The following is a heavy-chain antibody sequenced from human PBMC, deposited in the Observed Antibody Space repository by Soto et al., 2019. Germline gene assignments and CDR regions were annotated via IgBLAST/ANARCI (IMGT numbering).Heavy chain of an antibody. CDR3: ASDCSGGSCYSAEHYYYGMDV. Sequence: ASVKVSCKAAGGTFSSYSISWVRQAPGQGLEWMGGIIPIFGTANYAQKFQGRVTITADESTSTAYMELSSLRSEDTAVYYCASDCSGGSCYSAEHYYYGMDVWGQGTTVTVSS. CDR2: IIPIFGTA. D-gene: IGHD2-15*01. CDR1: GGTFSSYS. V-gene: IGHV1-69*13. J-gene: IGHJ6*02.